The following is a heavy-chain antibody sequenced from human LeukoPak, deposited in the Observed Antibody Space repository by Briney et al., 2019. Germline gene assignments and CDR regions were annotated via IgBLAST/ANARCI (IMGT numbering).Heavy chain of an antibody. CDR3: ARDLGGSYGEDY. J-gene: IGHJ4*02. V-gene: IGHV1-8*01. CDR2: MNPNSGNT. D-gene: IGHD1-26*01. Sequence: ASVKVSCKASGYTFTSYDINWVRQATGQGLEWMGWMNPNSGNTGYAQKFQGRVTMTRDTSISTAYMELSRLRSDDTAVYYCARDLGGSYGEDYWGQGTLVTVSS. CDR1: GYTFTSYD.